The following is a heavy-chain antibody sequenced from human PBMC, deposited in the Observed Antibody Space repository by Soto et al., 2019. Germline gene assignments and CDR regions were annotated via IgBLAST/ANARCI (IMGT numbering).Heavy chain of an antibody. CDR1: GFSLSNARMG. Sequence: SGPTLVNPTETLTLTCTVSGFSLSNARMGVSWIRQPPGKALEWLAHIFSNDEKSYSTSLKSRLTISKDTSKSQVVLTMTNMDPVDTATYYCARTSTAARSPLVGWFDPWGQGTLVTVSS. V-gene: IGHV2-26*01. D-gene: IGHD6-6*01. CDR3: ARTSTAARSPLVGWFDP. CDR2: IFSNDEK. J-gene: IGHJ5*02.